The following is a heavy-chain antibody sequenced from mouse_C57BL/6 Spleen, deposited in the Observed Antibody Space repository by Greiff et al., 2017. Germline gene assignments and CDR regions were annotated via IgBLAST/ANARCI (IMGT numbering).Heavy chain of an antibody. J-gene: IGHJ2*01. V-gene: IGHV1-82*01. D-gene: IGHD1-1*01. CDR1: GYAFSSSW. CDR3: ARYYYGSSYALYFDY. CDR2: IYPGDGDT. Sequence: QVQLKESGPELVKPGASVTISCKASGYAFSSSWMNWVKQRPGKGLEWIGRIYPGDGDTNYNGKFKGKATLTADKSSSTAYMQLSSLTSEDSAVYFCARYYYGSSYALYFDYWGQGTTLTVSS.